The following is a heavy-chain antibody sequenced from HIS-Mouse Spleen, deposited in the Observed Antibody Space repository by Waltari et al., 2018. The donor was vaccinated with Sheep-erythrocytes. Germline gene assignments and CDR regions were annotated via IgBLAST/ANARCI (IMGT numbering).Heavy chain of an antibody. CDR2: ISYDGSNK. D-gene: IGHD6-19*01. V-gene: IGHV3-30-3*01. CDR3: ARDFYSSGGGRYFDY. J-gene: IGHJ4*02. CDR1: GFTFSSYA. Sequence: QVQLVESGGGVVQPGRSLRLSCAASGFTFSSYAIPWVRQAPGKGLEWVAVISYDGSNKYYADSVKGRFTISRDNSKNTLYLQMNSLRAEDTAVYYCARDFYSSGGGRYFDYWGQGTLVTVSS.